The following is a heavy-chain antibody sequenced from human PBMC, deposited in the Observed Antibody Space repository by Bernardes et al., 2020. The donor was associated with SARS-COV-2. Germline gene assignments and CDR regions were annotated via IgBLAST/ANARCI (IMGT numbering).Heavy chain of an antibody. CDR2: ISHDGSNT. V-gene: IGHV3-30*18. Sequence: GGSLRLSCVASGITLSNYGMHWVRQAPGKGLEWVAVISHDGSNTYYVDSVQGRFTISRDRPKNTLYLQMNSLRAEDTAVYYCSKDLRYSDYYYFGIDVWGQGTTVTVSS. CDR3: SKDLRYSDYYYFGIDV. CDR1: GITLSNYG. J-gene: IGHJ6*02. D-gene: IGHD5-12*01.